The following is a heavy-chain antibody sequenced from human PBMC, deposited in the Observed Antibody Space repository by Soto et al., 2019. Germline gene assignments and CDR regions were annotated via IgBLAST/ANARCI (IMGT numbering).Heavy chain of an antibody. J-gene: IGHJ5*02. CDR3: ARVSSHYEFWSGYHWFDP. CDR2: INHSGST. CDR1: GGSFSGYY. V-gene: IGHV4-34*01. D-gene: IGHD3-3*01. Sequence: PSETLSLTCAVYGGSFSGYYWSWIRQPPGKGLEWNGEINHSGSTNYNPSLKSRVTISVDTSKTQFSLKLTSVTAADSAVYYCARVSSHYEFWSGYHWFDPWGQGTLVTVSS.